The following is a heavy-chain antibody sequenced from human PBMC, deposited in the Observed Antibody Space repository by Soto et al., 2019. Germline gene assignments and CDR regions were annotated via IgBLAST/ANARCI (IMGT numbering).Heavy chain of an antibody. J-gene: IGHJ3*02. V-gene: IGHV4-30-4*01. D-gene: IGHD4-17*01. Sequence: QVQLQESGPGLVKPSQTLSLTCTVSGGSISSGDYYWSWIRQPPGKGLEWIGYIYYSVSTYYNPSIKSRVTISGDTSKNQFSLKLSSVTAADTAVYYCARTETTVTPPGAFDIWGQGTMVTVSS. CDR1: GGSISSGDYY. CDR3: ARTETTVTPPGAFDI. CDR2: IYYSVST.